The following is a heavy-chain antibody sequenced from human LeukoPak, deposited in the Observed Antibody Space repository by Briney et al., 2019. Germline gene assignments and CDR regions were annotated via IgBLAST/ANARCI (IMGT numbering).Heavy chain of an antibody. D-gene: IGHD6-13*01. CDR1: GGSFSGYY. CDR2: INHSGST. CDR3: AGGIAAAWDY. J-gene: IGHJ4*02. Sequence: SETLSLTCAVYGGSFSGYYLSWIRQPPGKGLEWIGEINHSGSTNYNPSLKSRVTISVDTSKNQFSLKLSSVTAADTAVYYCAGGIAAAWDYWGQGTLVTVSS. V-gene: IGHV4-34*01.